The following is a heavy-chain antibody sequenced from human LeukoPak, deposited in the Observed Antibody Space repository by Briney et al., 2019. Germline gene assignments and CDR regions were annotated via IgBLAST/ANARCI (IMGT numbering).Heavy chain of an antibody. V-gene: IGHV3-23*01. CDR3: AKPRTLGYSYGYQTDY. Sequence: PGGSLRLSCAASGFTFSSYAMSWVRQAPGKGLEWVSAISGSGGSTYYADSVKGRFTISRDNSKNTLYLQMNSLRAEDTAVYYCAKPRTLGYSYGYQTDYWGQGTLVTVSS. CDR2: ISGSGGST. J-gene: IGHJ4*02. CDR1: GFTFSSYA. D-gene: IGHD5-18*01.